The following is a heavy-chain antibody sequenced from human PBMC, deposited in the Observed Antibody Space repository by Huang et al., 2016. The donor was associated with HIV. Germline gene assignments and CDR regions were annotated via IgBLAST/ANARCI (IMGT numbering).Heavy chain of an antibody. CDR2: ISSSSSYI. CDR1: GFTFSSYS. J-gene: IGHJ4*02. V-gene: IGHV3-21*01. CDR3: ASEVAAASIDY. Sequence: EVQLVESGGGLVKPGGSLRLSCAASGFTFSSYSMNWVRQAPGKGLEWVSSISSSSSYISYADSVKGRFTISRDNAKNSLYLQMNSLRAEDTAVYYCASEVAAASIDYWGQGTLVTVSS. D-gene: IGHD6-13*01.